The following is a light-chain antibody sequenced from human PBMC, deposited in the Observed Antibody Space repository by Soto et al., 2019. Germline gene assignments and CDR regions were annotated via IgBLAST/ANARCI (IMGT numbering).Light chain of an antibody. CDR1: SSNIGAGYD. V-gene: IGLV1-40*01. Sequence: QSVLTQPPSVSGAPGQRVTISCTGSSSNIGAGYDVHWYQQFPGTAPKLLIYGNINRPSEVPDRFSGSKSGTSASLAITGLQAEDEADYYCQSYDRSLSGSYVFGTGTKVTVL. J-gene: IGLJ1*01. CDR3: QSYDRSLSGSYV. CDR2: GNI.